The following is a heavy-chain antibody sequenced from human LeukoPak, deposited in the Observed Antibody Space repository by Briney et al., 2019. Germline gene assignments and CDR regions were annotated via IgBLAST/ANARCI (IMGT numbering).Heavy chain of an antibody. CDR3: TRQGGAAAGGIDY. D-gene: IGHD6-13*01. J-gene: IGHJ4*02. CDR2: IRSKANSYAT. CDR1: GFTFSGSA. V-gene: IGHV3-73*01. Sequence: GGSLRLSCAASGFTFSGSAMHWVRQASGKGLEWVGRIRSKANSYATTYAASVRGRFTISRDDSKNTAYLQMSSLKTEDTAVYCCTRQGGAAAGGIDYWGQGTLVIVSS.